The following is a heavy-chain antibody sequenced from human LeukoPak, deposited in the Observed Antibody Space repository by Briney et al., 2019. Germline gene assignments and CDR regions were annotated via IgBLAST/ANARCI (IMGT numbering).Heavy chain of an antibody. Sequence: ASVKVSCKASGYTFTSYGISWVRQAPGQGLEWMGWISAYNDNTNYAQKLQGRVTMTTDTSTSKAYMELRSLRSDDTAVYYCARDPVYYYDSSGYYYKTNWFDPWGQGTLVTVSS. CDR3: ARDPVYYYDSSGYYYKTNWFDP. V-gene: IGHV1-18*01. D-gene: IGHD3-22*01. CDR1: GYTFTSYG. CDR2: ISAYNDNT. J-gene: IGHJ5*02.